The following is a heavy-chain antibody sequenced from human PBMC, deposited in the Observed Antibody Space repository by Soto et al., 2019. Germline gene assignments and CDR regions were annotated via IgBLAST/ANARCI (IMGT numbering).Heavy chain of an antibody. J-gene: IGHJ6*02. CDR1: GFSVTNSY. V-gene: IGHV3-53*01. D-gene: IGHD5-18*01. CDR2: LYSSGTT. Sequence: GGSLRLSCTFSGFSVTNSYINWVRQAPGKGLEWVSILYSSGTTYYADSVRGRFTVSRDDSKNTLFLHMNSLRADDTAVYYCARDWSKFSYNYPYYYAMDAWGQGTTVTVSS. CDR3: ARDWSKFSYNYPYYYAMDA.